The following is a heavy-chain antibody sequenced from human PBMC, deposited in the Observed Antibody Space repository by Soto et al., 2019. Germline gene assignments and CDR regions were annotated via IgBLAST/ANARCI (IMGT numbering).Heavy chain of an antibody. V-gene: IGHV3-11*01. CDR2: IFNDGKTV. Sequence: PGGSLRLSCAASGFTFSDYFMGWIRQAPGKGLEWVSYIFNDGKTVYYADSVRGRFTISRDNSNNTVNLQMNSLRAEDTAIYFCAKTGFGDYDYWGPGALVTVSS. D-gene: IGHD4-17*01. J-gene: IGHJ4*02. CDR1: GFTFSDYF. CDR3: AKTGFGDYDY.